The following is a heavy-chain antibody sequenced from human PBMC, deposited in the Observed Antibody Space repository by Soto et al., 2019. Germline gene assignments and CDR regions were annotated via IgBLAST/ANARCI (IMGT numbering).Heavy chain of an antibody. CDR2: ISSNGGST. Sequence: PGGSLRLSCSASGFTFSSHAMHWVRQAPGKGLEYVSAISSNGGSTYYADSVKGRFTISRDNSKNTLYLQMSSLRAEDTAVYYCVKGGLELSMDVWGQGTTVTVSS. V-gene: IGHV3-64D*06. D-gene: IGHD1-7*01. CDR1: GFTFSSHA. J-gene: IGHJ6*02. CDR3: VKGGLELSMDV.